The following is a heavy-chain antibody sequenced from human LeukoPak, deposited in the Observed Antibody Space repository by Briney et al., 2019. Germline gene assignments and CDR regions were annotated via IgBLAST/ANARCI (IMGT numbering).Heavy chain of an antibody. V-gene: IGHV4-59*11. D-gene: IGHD3-3*01. J-gene: IGHJ5*02. CDR2: IYYSGST. Sequence: SETLSLTCTVSGGFISSHYWSWIRQPPGKGLEWIRYIYYSGSTNYNPSLKSRVTISVDTSKNQFSLKLSSVTAADTAVYYCARAGITIFGVASPHWFDPLGQGTLVTVSS. CDR3: ARAGITIFGVASPHWFDP. CDR1: GGFISSHY.